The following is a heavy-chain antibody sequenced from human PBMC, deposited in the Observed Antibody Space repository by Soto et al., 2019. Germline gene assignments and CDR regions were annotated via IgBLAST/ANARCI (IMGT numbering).Heavy chain of an antibody. Sequence: LSLSCAASGFTFSRFELHWVRQAPGKGLEWISYISSSGSTAYYASSVEGRFTISRDNANNSVYLQMDSLRAEDTALYYCTRAAWFPYLSFYWGQGALVTVSS. CDR2: ISSSGSTA. J-gene: IGHJ4*02. D-gene: IGHD3-10*01. CDR1: GFTFSRFE. CDR3: TRAAWFPYLSFY. V-gene: IGHV3-48*03.